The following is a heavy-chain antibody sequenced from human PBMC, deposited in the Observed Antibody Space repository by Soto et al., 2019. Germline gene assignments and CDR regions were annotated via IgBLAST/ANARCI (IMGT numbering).Heavy chain of an antibody. CDR1: GGTFSSYA. Sequence: GASVKVSCKASGGTFSSYAISWVRQAPGQGLEWMGGIIPIFGTANYAQKFQGRVTITADESTSTAYMELSSLRSEDTAVYYCARSGELDTAMVEYDYWGQGTLVTVS. D-gene: IGHD5-18*01. J-gene: IGHJ4*02. V-gene: IGHV1-69*13. CDR3: ARSGELDTAMVEYDY. CDR2: IIPIFGTA.